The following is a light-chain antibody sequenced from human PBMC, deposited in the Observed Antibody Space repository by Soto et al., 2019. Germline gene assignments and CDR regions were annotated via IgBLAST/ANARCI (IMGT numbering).Light chain of an antibody. Sequence: QSVLTQPPSASGTPGQRVSISCSGSSTNIGRNSISWYQNLPGTAPKLLIYTNNQRPSGVPARFSGSKSDTSASLAISGLQSEDEADYYCAAWDDSLSGWVFGRGTKVTVL. J-gene: IGLJ3*02. CDR2: TNN. CDR1: STNIGRNS. V-gene: IGLV1-44*01. CDR3: AAWDDSLSGWV.